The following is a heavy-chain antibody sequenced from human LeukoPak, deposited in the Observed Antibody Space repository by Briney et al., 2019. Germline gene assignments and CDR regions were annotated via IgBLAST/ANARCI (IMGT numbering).Heavy chain of an antibody. D-gene: IGHD6-13*01. Sequence: PGGSLRLSCAASGFTFSSYAMPWVRQAPGKGLEWVAVISYDGSNKYYADSVKGRFTISRDNAKNSLYLQMNSLRAEDTAVYYCATTEAAATLFDYWGQGTLVTVSS. J-gene: IGHJ4*02. V-gene: IGHV3-30-3*01. CDR1: GFTFSSYA. CDR3: ATTEAAATLFDY. CDR2: ISYDGSNK.